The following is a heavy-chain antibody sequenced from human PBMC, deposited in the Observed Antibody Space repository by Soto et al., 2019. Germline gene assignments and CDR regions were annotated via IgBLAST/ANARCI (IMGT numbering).Heavy chain of an antibody. J-gene: IGHJ6*02. D-gene: IGHD5-18*01. CDR2: IIPIFGTA. Sequence: QVQLVQSGAEVKKPGSSVKVDCKASGGTFSSYAISWVRQAPGQGLEWMGGIIPIFGTADYAQKFQGRVTIIADESTSTAYMELSSLRSEDTAVYYCASNSYGTAKYYYGMDVWGQGTTVTVSS. V-gene: IGHV1-69*12. CDR1: GGTFSSYA. CDR3: ASNSYGTAKYYYGMDV.